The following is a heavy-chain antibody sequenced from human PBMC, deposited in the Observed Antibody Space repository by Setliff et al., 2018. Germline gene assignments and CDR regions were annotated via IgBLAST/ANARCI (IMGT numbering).Heavy chain of an antibody. V-gene: IGHV4-4*02. CDR3: ARHVNGSGKYYNWFDP. Sequence: SETLSLTCAVSGVSISTSNWWSWVRQPPGKGLEWIGEIYHSGSTNYNPSLKSRVTISVDKSKNQFSLKLSSVTAADTAVYYCARHVNGSGKYYNWFDPWGQGTLVTVSS. CDR1: GVSISTSNW. J-gene: IGHJ5*02. CDR2: IYHSGST. D-gene: IGHD3-10*01.